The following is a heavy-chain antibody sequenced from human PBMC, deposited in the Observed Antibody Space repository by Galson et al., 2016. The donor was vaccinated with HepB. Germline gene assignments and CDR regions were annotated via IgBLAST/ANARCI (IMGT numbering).Heavy chain of an antibody. J-gene: IGHJ5*01. D-gene: IGHD1-1*01. CDR2: ISWNSGTI. CDR1: GFTFDDYA. CDR3: TKDVSGATGSTSWFDS. V-gene: IGHV3-9*01. Sequence: SLRLSCAASGFTFDDYAMHWVRQAPGKGLEWVSGISWNSGTIFYADSVGGRFTISRDNAKNSLFLQMKSLRPEDTALYYCTKDVSGATGSTSWFDSWGQGILVTVSS.